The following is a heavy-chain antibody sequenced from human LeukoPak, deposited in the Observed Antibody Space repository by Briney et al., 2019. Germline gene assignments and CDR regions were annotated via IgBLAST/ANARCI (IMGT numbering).Heavy chain of an antibody. Sequence: GRSLRLSCAASGFTFSSYAMHWVRQAPGKEPEWVAVISYDGSNKYYADSVKGRFTISRDNSKNTLYLQMNSLRAEDTAVYYCARELWFGELSYYYYYGMDVWGKGTTVTVSS. D-gene: IGHD3-10*01. J-gene: IGHJ6*04. CDR1: GFTFSSYA. CDR3: ARELWFGELSYYYYYGMDV. V-gene: IGHV3-30*04. CDR2: ISYDGSNK.